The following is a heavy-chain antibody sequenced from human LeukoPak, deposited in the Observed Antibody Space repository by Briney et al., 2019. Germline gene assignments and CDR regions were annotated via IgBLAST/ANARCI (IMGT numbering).Heavy chain of an antibody. V-gene: IGHV4-59*01. CDR2: IYYSGST. Sequence: SETLSPTCTVSGGSISSYYWSWIRQPPGKGREWIGYIYYSGSTNYNPSLKSRVTISVDTSKNQFSLKLSSVTAADTAVYYCARTLSGSYVNWFDPWGQGTLVTVSS. D-gene: IGHD3-10*01. CDR1: GGSISSYY. J-gene: IGHJ5*02. CDR3: ARTLSGSYVNWFDP.